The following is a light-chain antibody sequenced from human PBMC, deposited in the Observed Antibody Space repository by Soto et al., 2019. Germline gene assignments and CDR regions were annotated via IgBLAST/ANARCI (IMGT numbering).Light chain of an antibody. CDR3: QQYNNCPQET. CDR2: GAS. Sequence: EIVMTQSPATLSVSPGERATLSCRASQSVSSNLAWYQQKPGQAPRLLIYGASTRATGIPARFSGSGSGTEFTLTISSLQSEDFAVYYCQQYNNCPQETFGGGTKLDIK. V-gene: IGKV3-15*01. CDR1: QSVSSN. J-gene: IGKJ4*01.